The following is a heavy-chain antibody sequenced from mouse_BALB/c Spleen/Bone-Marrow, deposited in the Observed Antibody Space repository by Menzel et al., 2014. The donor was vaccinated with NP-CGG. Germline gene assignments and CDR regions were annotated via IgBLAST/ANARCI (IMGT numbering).Heavy chain of an antibody. Sequence: EVMLVESGGGLVKPGGSLKLSCAASGFTFSSYAMSWVRQTPGKRLEWVASISSGGSTFYPDSVKGRFTISRENARNILYLQMSSLRSEDTAMYYCVYGNYSYYYAMDFWGQGTSVTVSS. CDR2: ISSGGST. CDR1: GFTFSSYA. D-gene: IGHD2-1*01. V-gene: IGHV5-6-5*01. CDR3: VYGNYSYYYAMDF. J-gene: IGHJ4*01.